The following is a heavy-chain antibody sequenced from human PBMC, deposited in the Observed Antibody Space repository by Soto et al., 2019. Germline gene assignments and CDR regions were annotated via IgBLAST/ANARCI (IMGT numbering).Heavy chain of an antibody. Sequence: EVQLLESGGGLVQPGGSLRLSCAASGFTLSSYAMSWVRQAPGKGLEWVSGISGSGGSTNYADSVKGRFTISRDNSKNTLYLQMDSLRAEDTAVYYCAREGFTMVRGVSITAGYFDYWGQGTLVTVSS. V-gene: IGHV3-23*01. CDR2: ISGSGGST. CDR1: GFTLSSYA. CDR3: AREGFTMVRGVSITAGYFDY. D-gene: IGHD3-10*01. J-gene: IGHJ4*02.